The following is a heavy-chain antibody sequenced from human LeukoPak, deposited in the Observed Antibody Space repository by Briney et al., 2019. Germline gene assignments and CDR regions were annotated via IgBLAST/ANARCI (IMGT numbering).Heavy chain of an antibody. CDR3: ARDAGMVVAGSSFDY. D-gene: IGHD2-15*01. CDR2: INPNSGGT. J-gene: IGHJ4*02. V-gene: IGHV1-2*02. CDR1: RYTFTGYF. Sequence: ASVKVSCKASRYTFTGYFMHWVRQAPGQGLEWMGWINPNSGGTNYAKKCQGRVTMTRDTSISTAYMELSRLRSDDTAVYYCARDAGMVVAGSSFDYWGQGTLVTVSS.